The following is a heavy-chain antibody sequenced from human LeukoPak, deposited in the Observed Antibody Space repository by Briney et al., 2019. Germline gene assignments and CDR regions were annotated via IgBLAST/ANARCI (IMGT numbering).Heavy chain of an antibody. V-gene: IGHV3-7*05. CDR2: IKQDGSEK. J-gene: IGHJ6*02. D-gene: IGHD3-16*01. CDR3: ASFRGHYYGMDV. Sequence: GGSVRLFCAASGFTFSSYWMSWVGQAPGKGLEWVANIKQDGSEKYYVDSVKGRFTISRDNAKNSLYLQMNSLRAEDTAVYYCASFRGHYYGMDVWGHGTTVTVSS. CDR1: GFTFSSYW.